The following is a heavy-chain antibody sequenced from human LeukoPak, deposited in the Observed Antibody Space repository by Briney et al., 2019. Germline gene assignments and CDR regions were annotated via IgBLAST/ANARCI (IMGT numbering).Heavy chain of an antibody. CDR2: VSSSGSTT. Sequence: GGSLRLSCAASGFTFSTYEMNWVRQAPGKGLEWVSHVSSSGSTTYYADSVKGRFTISRDNAKNSLYLQMNSLRAEDTAVYYCASPQYYFDYWGQGTLVTVSS. CDR3: ASPQYYFDY. D-gene: IGHD5-24*01. V-gene: IGHV3-48*03. J-gene: IGHJ4*02. CDR1: GFTFSTYE.